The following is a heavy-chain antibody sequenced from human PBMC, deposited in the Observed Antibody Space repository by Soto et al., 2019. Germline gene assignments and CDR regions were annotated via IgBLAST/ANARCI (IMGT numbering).Heavy chain of an antibody. Sequence: GASVKVSCKASGYTFASYGISWVRQAPGQGLEWMGGFDPEDGETIYAQKFQGRVTMTEDTSTDTAYMELSSLRSEDTAVYYCATAFRYSSSWYTFDYWGQGTLVTVSS. CDR3: ATAFRYSSSWYTFDY. CDR2: FDPEDGET. CDR1: GYTFASYG. V-gene: IGHV1-24*01. J-gene: IGHJ4*02. D-gene: IGHD6-13*01.